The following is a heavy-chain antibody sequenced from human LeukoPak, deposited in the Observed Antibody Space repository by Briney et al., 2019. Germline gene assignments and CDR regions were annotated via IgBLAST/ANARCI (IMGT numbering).Heavy chain of an antibody. V-gene: IGHV3-30*18. CDR3: AKVRSSSFPRLLDY. J-gene: IGHJ4*02. Sequence: PGGSLRLSCAASGFTFSSYGMHWVRQAPGKGLEWVAVISYDGSNKYYADSVKGRFTISRDNSKNTLYLQMNSLRAEDTAVYYCAKVRSSSFPRLLDYWGQGTLVTVSS. D-gene: IGHD6-13*01. CDR1: GFTFSSYG. CDR2: ISYDGSNK.